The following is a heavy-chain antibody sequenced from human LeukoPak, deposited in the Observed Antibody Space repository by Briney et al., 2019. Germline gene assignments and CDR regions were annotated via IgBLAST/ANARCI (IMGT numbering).Heavy chain of an antibody. CDR3: ATLRRSGWYIGD. CDR1: GYTFSDYY. Sequence: EASVKFSCKASGYTFSDYYMHWLRQAPGQGLEWMGWINPYSGGTNYAEKFQGRVTMTRDTSITTAYMELSSLRSDDTAMYYCATLRRSGWYIGDWGQGTLVTVSS. D-gene: IGHD6-19*01. CDR2: INPYSGGT. J-gene: IGHJ4*02. V-gene: IGHV1-2*02.